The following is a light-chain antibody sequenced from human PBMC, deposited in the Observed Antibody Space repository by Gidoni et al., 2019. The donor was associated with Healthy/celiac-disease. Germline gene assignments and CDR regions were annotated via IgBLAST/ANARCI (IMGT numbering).Light chain of an antibody. CDR3: QQSYSTPPEWT. V-gene: IGKV1-39*01. CDR2: AAS. J-gene: IGKJ2*02. CDR1: QSISSY. Sequence: DIQMTQSPSSLSASAGDRVTITCRASQSISSYLNWYQQKPGKAPKLLIYAASSLQSGVPSRFSGSGTGTDFTLTISSLQPEDFATYYCQQSYSTPPEWTFGQGTKLEIK.